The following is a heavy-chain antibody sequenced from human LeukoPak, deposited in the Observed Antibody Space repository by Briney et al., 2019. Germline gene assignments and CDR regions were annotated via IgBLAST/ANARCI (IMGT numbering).Heavy chain of an antibody. J-gene: IGHJ4*02. CDR1: GFTFRNHG. V-gene: IGHV3-30*02. CDR3: AKDLSSGWSFDS. D-gene: IGHD6-19*01. CDR2: IWYDGGEK. Sequence: SGGSLRLSCAASGFTFRNHGMHWVRQAPGKGLEWVAFIWYDGGEKYYADSVKGRFTISRDNSKNTLNVQMNSLRTEDTAVYYCAKDLSSGWSFDSWGQGTLVSVSS.